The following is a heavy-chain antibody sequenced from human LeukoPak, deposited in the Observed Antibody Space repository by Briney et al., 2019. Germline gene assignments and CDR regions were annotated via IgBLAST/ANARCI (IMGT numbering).Heavy chain of an antibody. CDR1: GYTFTGYY. Sequence: ASVKVSCKASGYTFTGYYMHWVRQAPGQGLEWMGWINPNSGGTSYAQKFQGRVTMTRDTSTSTVYMELSSLRSEDTAVYYCARPGDSGSYYDSWFDPWGQGTLVTVSS. J-gene: IGHJ5*02. D-gene: IGHD1-26*01. V-gene: IGHV1-2*02. CDR2: INPNSGGT. CDR3: ARPGDSGSYYDSWFDP.